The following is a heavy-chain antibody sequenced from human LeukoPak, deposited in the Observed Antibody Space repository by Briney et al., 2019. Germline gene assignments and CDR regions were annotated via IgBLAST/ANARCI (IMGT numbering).Heavy chain of an antibody. J-gene: IGHJ4*02. CDR3: ARGGYSGFDPFDY. Sequence: ASVKVSCKASGYTFTGYYMHWVRQAPGQGLEWMGWINPISGVTNFAQNFLGRVSMSRDTSIRTAYLDMYSLTFDDTAVFYCARGGYSGFDPFDYCGQGTLVTVSS. V-gene: IGHV1-2*02. D-gene: IGHD5-12*01. CDR1: GYTFTGYY. CDR2: INPISGVT.